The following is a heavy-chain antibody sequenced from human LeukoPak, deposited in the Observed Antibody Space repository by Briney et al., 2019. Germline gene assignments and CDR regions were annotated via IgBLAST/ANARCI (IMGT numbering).Heavy chain of an antibody. V-gene: IGHV1-69*06. CDR1: GGTFSSYA. CDR2: IIPIFGTA. Sequence: SVKVSCKASGGTFSSYAISWVRQAPGQGLEWMGGIIPIFGTANYAQKFQGRVTITADKSTSTAYMELSSLRSEDTAVYYCAGTYYDILTGSNDAFDIWGQGTMVTVSS. D-gene: IGHD3-9*01. J-gene: IGHJ3*02. CDR3: AGTYYDILTGSNDAFDI.